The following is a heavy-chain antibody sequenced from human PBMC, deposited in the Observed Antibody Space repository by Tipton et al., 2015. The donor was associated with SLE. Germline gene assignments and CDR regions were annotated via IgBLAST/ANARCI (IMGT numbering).Heavy chain of an antibody. CDR2: IYYSGST. J-gene: IGHJ3*02. D-gene: IGHD1-14*01. CDR1: GGSISSHF. Sequence: TLSLTCTVSGGSISSHFWSWFRQPPGKGLEWIGYIYYSGSTNHNPSLKSRVTISVDTSKNQFSLKLSSVTAADSAVYYCARGGRRAFDIWGQGSMVNVSS. V-gene: IGHV4-59*11. CDR3: ARGGRRAFDI.